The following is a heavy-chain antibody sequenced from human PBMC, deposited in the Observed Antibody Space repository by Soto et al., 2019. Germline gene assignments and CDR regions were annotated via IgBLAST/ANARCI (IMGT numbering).Heavy chain of an antibody. Sequence: GGSLRLSCAASGFTFSSYGMHWVRQAPGKGLEWVAVIWYDGSNKYYADSVKGRFTISRDNSKNTLYLQMNSLRAEDTAVYYCARGPKGDDIVVVPAALSYYYGMDVWGQGTTVTVSS. D-gene: IGHD2-2*01. CDR1: GFTFSSYG. CDR3: ARGPKGDDIVVVPAALSYYYGMDV. V-gene: IGHV3-33*01. J-gene: IGHJ6*02. CDR2: IWYDGSNK.